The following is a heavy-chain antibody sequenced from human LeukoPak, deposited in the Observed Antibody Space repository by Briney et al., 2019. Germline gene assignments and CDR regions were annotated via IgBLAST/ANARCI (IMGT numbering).Heavy chain of an antibody. CDR3: ARDAMRGGDYDN. V-gene: IGHV3-7*01. CDR2: IKEDGSGK. D-gene: IGHD3-16*01. Sequence: GGSLRLSCVASGFSFSSYWMSWFRQAPGKGLEWVANIKEDGSGKHYADSARGRFTISRDNGKNSVYLQMDSLRVEDTSVYYCARDAMRGGDYDNWGQGTLVTVSS. J-gene: IGHJ4*02. CDR1: GFSFSSYW.